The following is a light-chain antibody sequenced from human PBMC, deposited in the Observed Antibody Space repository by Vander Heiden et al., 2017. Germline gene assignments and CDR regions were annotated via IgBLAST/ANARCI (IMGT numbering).Light chain of an antibody. CDR1: QSISSS. Sequence: DIQMTQSPSTLSASVGDRVTITCRASQSISSSLTWYQQKPGKAPKLLIYKASSLESGVPSRFSGSGSGTEFTLTISSLQPDDFATYYCQQYNSYLLTFGGGTKVEIK. J-gene: IGKJ4*01. CDR3: QQYNSYLLT. V-gene: IGKV1-5*03. CDR2: KAS.